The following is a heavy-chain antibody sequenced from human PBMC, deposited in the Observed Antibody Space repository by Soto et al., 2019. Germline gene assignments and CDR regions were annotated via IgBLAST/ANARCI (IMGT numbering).Heavy chain of an antibody. CDR3: ARRLGSMVYAMYYFDY. J-gene: IGHJ4*02. D-gene: IGHD2-8*01. CDR1: GFTFSDYY. Sequence: QVQLVESGGGLVKPGGSLRLSCAASGFTFSDYYMSRIRQAPGKGLEWVSYISSSSSYTNYADSVKGRFTISRDNAKNSLYLQMNSLRAEDTAVYYCARRLGSMVYAMYYFDYWGQGTLVTVSS. CDR2: ISSSSSYT. V-gene: IGHV3-11*06.